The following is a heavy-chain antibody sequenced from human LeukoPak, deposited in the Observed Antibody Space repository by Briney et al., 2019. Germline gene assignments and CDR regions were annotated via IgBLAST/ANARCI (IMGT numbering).Heavy chain of an antibody. D-gene: IGHD3-10*01. V-gene: IGHV3-7*01. CDR2: IRQEGGER. CDR1: GFSFNRYW. Sequence: GGSLRLSCTGSGFSFNRYWMSWVRQAPGKGLEWVANIRQEGGERYYGDSVKGRFTISRDNAERSAYLQMNSLRVEDTAVYYCARDKEQMVRAPFAFDIWGQGTTVTVSS. J-gene: IGHJ3*02. CDR3: ARDKEQMVRAPFAFDI.